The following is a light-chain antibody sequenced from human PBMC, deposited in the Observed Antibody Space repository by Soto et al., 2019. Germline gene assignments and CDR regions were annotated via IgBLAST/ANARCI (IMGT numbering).Light chain of an antibody. CDR1: QGISSY. Sequence: AIQLTQSPSSLSASVGDRVTITCRASQGISSYLAWYQQKPGKAHKLLIYAAYTLQSGVPSRFSGSGSGTDFTLTIRSLQPDDFASYYCIQDYNYPFTFGPGTKVDI. CDR3: IQDYNYPFT. V-gene: IGKV1-6*01. CDR2: AAY. J-gene: IGKJ3*01.